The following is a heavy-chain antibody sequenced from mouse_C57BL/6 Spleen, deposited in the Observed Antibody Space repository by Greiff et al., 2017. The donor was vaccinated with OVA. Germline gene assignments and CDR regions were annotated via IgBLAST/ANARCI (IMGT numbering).Heavy chain of an antibody. V-gene: IGHV1-55*01. J-gene: IGHJ2*01. D-gene: IGHD2-13*01. CDR2: IYPGSGST. CDR3: ARSYYRDYFDY. CDR1: GYTFTSYW. Sequence: VQLQQPGAELVKPGASVKMSCKASGYTFTSYWINWVKQRPGQGLEWIGDIYPGSGSTNYNEKLKGRATLTVATSSSTAYMQLSRLTSEDAAVYYCARSYYRDYFDYWGQGTTLTVSS.